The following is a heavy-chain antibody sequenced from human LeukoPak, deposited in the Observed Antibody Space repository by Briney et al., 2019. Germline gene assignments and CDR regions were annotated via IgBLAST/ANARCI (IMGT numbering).Heavy chain of an antibody. CDR3: AKDRPPDGYYSIDS. CDR2: ITGNGGLI. Sequence: GGSLRLSCAASGFTFNTYAMNWVRQAPGKGLEWVSVITGNGGLIAYADSVRGRFTISRDHSKNMLYLQMNSLTAEDTAVYYCAKDRPPDGYYSIDSWGQGPPVTVSS. V-gene: IGHV3-23*01. CDR1: GFTFNTYA. D-gene: IGHD3-22*01. J-gene: IGHJ4*02.